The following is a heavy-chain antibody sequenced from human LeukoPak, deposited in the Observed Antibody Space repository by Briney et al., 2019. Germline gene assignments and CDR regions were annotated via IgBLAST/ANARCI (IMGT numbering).Heavy chain of an antibody. D-gene: IGHD3-22*01. Sequence: ASVKVSCKASGYTFTGYYMHWVRQAPGQGLEWMGWINPNSGGTNYAQKFQGRVTMTRDTSISTAYMELSRLRSDDTAVYYCARVLFSSGYNDYWGQGTLVTVSS. CDR1: GYTFTGYY. CDR3: ARVLFSSGYNDY. CDR2: INPNSGGT. V-gene: IGHV1-2*02. J-gene: IGHJ4*02.